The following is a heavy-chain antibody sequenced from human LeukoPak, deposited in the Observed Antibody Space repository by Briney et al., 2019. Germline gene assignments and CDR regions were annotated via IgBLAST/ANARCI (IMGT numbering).Heavy chain of an antibody. D-gene: IGHD3-10*02. V-gene: IGHV3-23*01. Sequence: GGSLRLSCTASGFTFSSYAMTWVRQAPGKGLEWVSTITGSGDRTYYADSVQGRFTISRDNSNNTLYLQMNSLRAEDTAVYYCAELGITMIGGVWGKGTTVTISS. CDR2: ITGSGDRT. CDR3: AELGITMIGGV. CDR1: GFTFSSYA. J-gene: IGHJ6*04.